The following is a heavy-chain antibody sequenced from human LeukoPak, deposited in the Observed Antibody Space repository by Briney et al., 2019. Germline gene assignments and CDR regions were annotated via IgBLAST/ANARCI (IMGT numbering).Heavy chain of an antibody. Sequence: SETLSLTCAVYGGSFSGYYWSWIRQPPGKGLEWIGEINHSGSTNYSPSLKSRVTISVDTSKNQWSLKLTSVTAADTAVYYCARGYGSGNYYPKDYWGQGTLVTVSS. V-gene: IGHV4-34*01. CDR2: INHSGST. D-gene: IGHD3-10*01. CDR3: ARGYGSGNYYPKDY. J-gene: IGHJ4*02. CDR1: GGSFSGYY.